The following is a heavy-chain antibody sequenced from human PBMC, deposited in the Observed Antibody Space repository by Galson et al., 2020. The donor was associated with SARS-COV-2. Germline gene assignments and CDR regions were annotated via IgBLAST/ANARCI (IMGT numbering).Heavy chain of an antibody. V-gene: IGHV3-7*03. CDR2: IKQDGSEK. CDR1: GFTFSSYW. CDR3: ARDSWGVTTGGLNYYYYYGMDV. Sequence: GGSLRLSCAASGFTFSSYWMSWVRQAPGKGLEWVANIKQDGSEKYYVDSVKGRFTISRDNAKNSLYLQMNSLRAEDTAVYYCARDSWGVTTGGLNYYYYYGMDVWGQGTTVTVSS. J-gene: IGHJ6*02. D-gene: IGHD4-4*01.